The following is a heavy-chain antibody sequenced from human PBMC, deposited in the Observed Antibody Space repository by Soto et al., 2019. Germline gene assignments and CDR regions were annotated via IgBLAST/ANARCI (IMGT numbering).Heavy chain of an antibody. Sequence: SETLSLTCTVSVGSVSSGSYYWIWIRQPPGKGLEWIGYIYYSGSTNYNPPLKSRVTISVDTSKNQFSLKLSSVTAADTAVYYCARYYDILTGYDYWGQGTLVTVSS. CDR3: ARYYDILTGYDY. D-gene: IGHD3-9*01. J-gene: IGHJ4*02. CDR2: IYYSGST. CDR1: VGSVSSGSYY. V-gene: IGHV4-61*01.